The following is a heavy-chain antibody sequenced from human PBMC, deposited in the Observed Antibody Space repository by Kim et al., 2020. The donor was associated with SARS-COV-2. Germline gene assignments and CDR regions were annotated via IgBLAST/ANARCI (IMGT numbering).Heavy chain of an antibody. Sequence: GGSLRLSCAASGFTFSDHALHWVRQAPGKGLEWVALIAYDGSHISYPYSVKGRFIISRDNTKRTLYLQMNSLRPEDTAVYYCLAEIGSRSFHHCRQGTLV. J-gene: IGHJ1*01. D-gene: IGHD3-10*01. CDR1: GFTFSDHA. V-gene: IGHV3-30*04. CDR3: LAEIGSRSFHH. CDR2: IAYDGSHI.